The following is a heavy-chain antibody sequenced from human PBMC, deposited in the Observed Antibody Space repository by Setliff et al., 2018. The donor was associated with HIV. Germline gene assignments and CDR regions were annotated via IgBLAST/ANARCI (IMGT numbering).Heavy chain of an antibody. Sequence: PSETLSLTCGVSGYSLTSGYYWGWIRQPPGKGLEWIGSIHDSGRTYYNPSLKSRVSISVETSKSQFSLNLSSVTAADTAVFYCVRRAQRFDWNSGEAFDIWGQGAMVTVSS. CDR1: GYSLTSGYY. V-gene: IGHV4-38-2*01. J-gene: IGHJ3*02. D-gene: IGHD3-9*01. CDR3: VRRAQRFDWNSGEAFDI. CDR2: IHDSGRT.